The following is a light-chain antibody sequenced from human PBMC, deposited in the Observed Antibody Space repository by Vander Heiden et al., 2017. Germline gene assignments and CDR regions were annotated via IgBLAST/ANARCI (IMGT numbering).Light chain of an antibody. J-gene: IGLJ3*02. V-gene: IGLV8-61*01. CDR2: DTN. Sequence: QTVVTQEPSFSVSPGGTVTLTCGLRSGSVSTSYYPGWYQQTPGQAPRTLIYDTNTRSSGVPDRFSGSILGSKAALTITGAQADDESDYFCLLYMGGGIWVFGGGTKLTVL. CDR3: LLYMGGGIWV. CDR1: SGSVSTSYY.